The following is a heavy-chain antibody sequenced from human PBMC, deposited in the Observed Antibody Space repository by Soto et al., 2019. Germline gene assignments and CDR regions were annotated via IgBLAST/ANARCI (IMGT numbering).Heavy chain of an antibody. CDR1: GFSFSSYA. Sequence: EVQLLESGGGLVRPGGSLRLSCTASGFSFSSYALSWVRQAPGKGLEWVSTISGSDGKTYYADSVKGRFSISRDTSKTTLYLEMTSLRAEDTAVYYCARESEDLTSNFDYWGQGTLVTVSS. CDR2: ISGSDGKT. CDR3: ARESEDLTSNFDY. J-gene: IGHJ4*02. V-gene: IGHV3-23*01.